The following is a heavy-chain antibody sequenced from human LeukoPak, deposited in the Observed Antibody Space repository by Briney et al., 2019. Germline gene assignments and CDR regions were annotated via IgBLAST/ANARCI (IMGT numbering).Heavy chain of an antibody. CDR1: GYTFTSYD. Sequence: ASVKVSCKASGYTFTSYDINWVRQATGQGLEWMGWMNPNSGNTGYAQKFQGRVTMTRNTSISTAYMELSSLRSEDTAVYYCARIEWATEGWFDPWGQGTLVTVSS. CDR3: ARIEWATEGWFDP. CDR2: MNPNSGNT. V-gene: IGHV1-8*01. J-gene: IGHJ5*02. D-gene: IGHD1-26*01.